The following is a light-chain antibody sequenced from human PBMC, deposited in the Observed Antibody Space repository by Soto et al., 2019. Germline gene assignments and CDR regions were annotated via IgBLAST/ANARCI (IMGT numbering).Light chain of an antibody. V-gene: IGLV2-8*01. CDR1: SSDVGGYNF. CDR2: EVS. CDR3: PSYAGSSNFV. Sequence: QSALTQPPSASGSPGQSVTISCTGTSSDVGGYNFVSWYQHHPGKVPKLIIYEVSERPSGVPDRFSGSKSGNTASLTVTGLQAEDEADYYCPSYAGSSNFVFGTGTKLTVL. J-gene: IGLJ1*01.